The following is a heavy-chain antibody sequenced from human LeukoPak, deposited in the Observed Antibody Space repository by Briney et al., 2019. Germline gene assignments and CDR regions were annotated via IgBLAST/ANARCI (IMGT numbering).Heavy chain of an antibody. Sequence: PGGSLRLSCAASGFTFDDYAMHWVRQAPGKGLEWVSGISWNSGSIGYADSVKGRFTISRDNAKNSLYLQMNSLRAEDTALYYCAKDSGRIVVVTAVFDYWGQGTLVTVSS. CDR2: ISWNSGSI. CDR3: AKDSGRIVVVTAVFDY. J-gene: IGHJ4*02. V-gene: IGHV3-9*01. D-gene: IGHD2-21*02. CDR1: GFTFDDYA.